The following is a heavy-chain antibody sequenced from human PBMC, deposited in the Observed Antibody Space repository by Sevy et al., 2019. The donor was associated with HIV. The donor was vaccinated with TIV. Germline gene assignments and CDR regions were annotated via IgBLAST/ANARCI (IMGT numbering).Heavy chain of an antibody. Sequence: GGSLSLSCVASGSSFGIHWMSWVRQAPGKGLEWVAKINQDGGQKYYVDSVKGRFTISRDNAKSSLYLQMNSLRVEDTALYYCARDPDPVPGVAFDVWGQGTMVTVSS. CDR1: GSSFGIHW. J-gene: IGHJ3*01. CDR3: ARDPDPVPGVAFDV. CDR2: INQDGGQK. V-gene: IGHV3-7*01.